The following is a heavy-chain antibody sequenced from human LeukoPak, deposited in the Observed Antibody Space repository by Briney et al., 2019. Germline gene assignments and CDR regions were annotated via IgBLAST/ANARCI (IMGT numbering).Heavy chain of an antibody. D-gene: IGHD6-19*01. J-gene: IGHJ4*02. CDR2: IKQDGSEK. V-gene: IGHV3-7*01. Sequence: GGSLRLCCAASGFTFSDFWMNWVRQAPGKGLEWVASIKQDGSEKYYVDSVKGRFSISRDNAKNSLHLQMNSLRAEDTAVYYCARDHTVDGLVFDYWGQGILVTVSS. CDR3: ARDHTVDGLVFDY. CDR1: GFTFSDFW.